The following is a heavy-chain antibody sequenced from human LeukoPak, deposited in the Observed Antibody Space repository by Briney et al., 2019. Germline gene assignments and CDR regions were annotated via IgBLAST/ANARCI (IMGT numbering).Heavy chain of an antibody. CDR3: TRGNYGDYP. D-gene: IGHD4-17*01. Sequence: HTGGSLRLSCAASGFTFSSYAMTWVRQAPGKGLEWVGFIRSKAYGGTTEYAASVKGRFTISRDDSKSIAYLQMNSLKTEDTAVYYCTRGNYGDYPWGQGTLVTVSS. CDR2: IRSKAYGGTT. J-gene: IGHJ5*02. V-gene: IGHV3-49*04. CDR1: GFTFSSYA.